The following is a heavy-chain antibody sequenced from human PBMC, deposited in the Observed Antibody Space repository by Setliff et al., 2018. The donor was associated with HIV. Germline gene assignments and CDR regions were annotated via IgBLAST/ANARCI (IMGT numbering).Heavy chain of an antibody. D-gene: IGHD5-12*01. J-gene: IGHJ4*02. CDR2: IIHSGSI. CDR3: ARGYASGYDAYGY. Sequence: SETLSLTCAVYGGSFNDYYWSWIRQPQGKGLEWIGEIIHSGSINYNPSLKSRVTISVDTYNNQFSLNMNSVNAADTAVYYCARGYASGYDAYGYWGQGTLVTVSS. V-gene: IGHV4-34*01. CDR1: GGSFNDYY.